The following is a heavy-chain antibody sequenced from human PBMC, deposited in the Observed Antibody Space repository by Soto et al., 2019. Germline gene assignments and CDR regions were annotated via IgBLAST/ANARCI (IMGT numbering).Heavy chain of an antibody. D-gene: IGHD3-10*01. V-gene: IGHV4-34*01. Sequence: SETLSLTCAVYGGSFSGYYWSWIRQPPGKGLEWIGEINHSGSTNYNPSLKSRVTISVDTSKNQFSLKLSSVTAADTAVYYCARRGSGSGSSTIVRGVIKGPYYYYYGMDVWGQGTTVTVSS. CDR3: ARRGSGSGSSTIVRGVIKGPYYYYYGMDV. CDR1: GGSFSGYY. J-gene: IGHJ6*02. CDR2: INHSGST.